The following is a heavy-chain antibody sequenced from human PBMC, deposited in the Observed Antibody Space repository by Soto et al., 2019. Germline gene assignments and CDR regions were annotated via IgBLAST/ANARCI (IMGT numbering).Heavy chain of an antibody. CDR1: GFAFSSFW. Sequence: PGGSLRLSCAASGFAFSSFWMSWVRQAPGKGLEWVANIKEDGSEKHYVDSVKGRFTISRDNAKNSLYLQMNSLRGEDAAVYYCSRHETSLYYAMDVWGQGTPVTVSS. CDR3: SRHETSLYYAMDV. V-gene: IGHV3-7*01. CDR2: IKEDGSEK. J-gene: IGHJ6*02.